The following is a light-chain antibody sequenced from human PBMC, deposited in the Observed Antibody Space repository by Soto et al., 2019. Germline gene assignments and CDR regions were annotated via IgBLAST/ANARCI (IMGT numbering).Light chain of an antibody. CDR1: QSLLFRNGYNY. CDR3: MHSLHTPLA. Sequence: DIVMTPSPLSLPVTPGEPASISCRSSQSLLFRNGYNYLDWYLQKPGRSPQLLISVGSDRASGVPARFSGSGSGTDFTFKISRVEAEDVGVYYCMHSLHTPLAFGQGTNVDIK. V-gene: IGKV2-28*01. CDR2: VGS. J-gene: IGKJ1*01.